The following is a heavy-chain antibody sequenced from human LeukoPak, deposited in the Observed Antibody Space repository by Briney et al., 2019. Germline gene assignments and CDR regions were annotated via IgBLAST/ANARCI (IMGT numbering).Heavy chain of an antibody. D-gene: IGHD3-16*01. V-gene: IGHV3-23*01. CDR1: GFTFSSYA. J-gene: IGHJ4*02. CDR3: AKGGGSEFDH. CDR2: ISTTGGNT. Sequence: GGSLRLSCAASGFTFSSYAMSWVRQAPGKGLEWVSSISTTGGNTYFADSVKGRFTISRDNSKNTLYLQLNSLRAEDTAVYYCAKGGGSEFDHWGQGTLVTASS.